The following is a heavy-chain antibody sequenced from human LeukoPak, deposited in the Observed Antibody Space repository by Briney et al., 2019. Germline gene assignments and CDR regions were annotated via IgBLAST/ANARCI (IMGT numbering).Heavy chain of an antibody. D-gene: IGHD2-15*01. CDR2: ISGSGGST. J-gene: IGHJ4*02. CDR1: GFTFSSYA. V-gene: IGHV3-23*01. Sequence: PGGSLRLSCAASGFTFSSYAMTWVHQAPGKGLEWVSAISGSGGSTYYADSVKGRFTISRDNSKNTLYLQMNSLRAEDTAVYYCAKDGENIGVVVGAIQYFDYWGQGTLVTVSS. CDR3: AKDGENIGVVVGAIQYFDY.